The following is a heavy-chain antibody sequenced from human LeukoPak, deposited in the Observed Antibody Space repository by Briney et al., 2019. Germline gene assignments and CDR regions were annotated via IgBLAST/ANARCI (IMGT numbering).Heavy chain of an antibody. D-gene: IGHD2-21*02. V-gene: IGHV1-18*01. Sequence: ASVKVSCKASGYTFTSYGISWVRQAPGQGLEWMGWISAYNGNTNYAQKLQGRVTMTTDTSTSTAYMELRSLRSDDTAVYYCARRHGGLCSGDCYSDAFDIWGQGTMVTVSA. CDR1: GYTFTSYG. CDR2: ISAYNGNT. CDR3: ARRHGGLCSGDCYSDAFDI. J-gene: IGHJ3*02.